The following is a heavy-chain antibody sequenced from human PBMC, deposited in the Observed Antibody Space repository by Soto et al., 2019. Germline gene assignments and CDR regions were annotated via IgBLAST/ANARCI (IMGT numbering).Heavy chain of an antibody. CDR1: GFTVSNNY. J-gene: IGHJ4*02. CDR2: IYSGGYT. D-gene: IGHD3-10*01. CDR3: ATRGGGGGY. V-gene: IGHV3-53*01. Sequence: EVQLVESGGGLIQPGGSLRLSCAVSGFTVSNNYMSWVRQAPGKGLEGVSVIYSGGYTAYGDSVKGRFTISRDNSKNTIFFQRKGRGAAATALYYCATRGGGGGYWGQGTLVTVSS.